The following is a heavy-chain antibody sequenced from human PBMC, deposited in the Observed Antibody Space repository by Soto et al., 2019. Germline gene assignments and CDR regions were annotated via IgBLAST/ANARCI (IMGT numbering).Heavy chain of an antibody. CDR1: GGSIRNDNFY. D-gene: IGHD6-19*01. V-gene: IGHV4-31*03. Sequence: QVQLQESGQRLVKPSQTLSLTCTVSGGSIRNDNFYWSYLRQRPGKGLEWIGYISYSGFTFYHPTLKSRIVLSVDPSNNQFSLILNSVTAADTAVYYCAGDLEGTVTGRAAFGVWGRGTLVTVSS. CDR2: ISYSGFT. J-gene: IGHJ3*01. CDR3: AGDLEGTVTGRAAFGV.